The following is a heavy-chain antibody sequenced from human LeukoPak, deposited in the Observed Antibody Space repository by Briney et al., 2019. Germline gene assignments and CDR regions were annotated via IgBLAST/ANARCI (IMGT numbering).Heavy chain of an antibody. J-gene: IGHJ4*02. D-gene: IGHD5-18*01. CDR2: FDPEDGET. CDR1: GYTLTELS. CDR3: ATGPVDTAMVLY. V-gene: IGHV1-24*01. Sequence: ASVKVSCTVSGYTLTELSMHWVRQAPGKGLEWMGGFDPEDGETIYAQKFQGRVTMTEDTSTDTAYMELSSLRSEDAAVYYCATGPVDTAMVLYWGQGTLVTVSS.